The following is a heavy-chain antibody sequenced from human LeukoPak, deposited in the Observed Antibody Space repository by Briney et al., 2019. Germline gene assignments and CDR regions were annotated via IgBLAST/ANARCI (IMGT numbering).Heavy chain of an antibody. CDR3: AKSLRWGFDY. Sequence: GGSLRLSCAASGFTFSSYAMSWVRQAPGEGLEWVSAIGGSGGSTYYADSVKGRFTISRDNSKNTLYLQMNSLRAEDTAVYYCAKSLRWGFDYWGQGTLVTVSS. CDR1: GFTFSSYA. D-gene: IGHD4-23*01. J-gene: IGHJ4*02. CDR2: IGGSGGST. V-gene: IGHV3-23*01.